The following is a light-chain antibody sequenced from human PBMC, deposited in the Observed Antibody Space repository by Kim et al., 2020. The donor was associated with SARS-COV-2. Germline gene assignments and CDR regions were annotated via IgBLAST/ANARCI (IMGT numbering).Light chain of an antibody. CDR3: LQGTHWPKT. V-gene: IGKV2-30*01. CDR2: QIS. J-gene: IGKJ2*01. Sequence: QPASISCRSSQRLVNRDGNTYLNWLQQRPGQSPRLLVYQISKRAYGVPDRFSGSGSGNDFTLKISGVEAEDVGIYYCLQGTHWPKTFGQGTKLEI. CDR1: QRLVNRDGNTY.